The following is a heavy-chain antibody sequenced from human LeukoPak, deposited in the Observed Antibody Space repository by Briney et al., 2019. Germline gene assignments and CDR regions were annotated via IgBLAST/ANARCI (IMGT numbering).Heavy chain of an antibody. CDR1: GFTFSTNW. D-gene: IGHD2/OR15-2a*01. V-gene: IGHV3-7*04. CDR2: IKGDGSEI. Sequence: GGSLRLSCGASGFTFSTNWMSWVRQAPGKGLEWVANIKGDGSEIYSVDSVKGRFTISRDNAKSSLYLQLNSLRVEDTAVYYCARVPFRSTYFQDYWSQGTLVTVSS. J-gene: IGHJ4*02. CDR3: ARVPFRSTYFQDY.